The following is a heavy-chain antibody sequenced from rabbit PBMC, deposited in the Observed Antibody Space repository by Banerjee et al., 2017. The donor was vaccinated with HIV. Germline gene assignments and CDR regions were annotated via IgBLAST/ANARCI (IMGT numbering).Heavy chain of an antibody. Sequence: QEQLVESGGGLVQPEGSLTLTCKASGFDFSSNAMCWVRQAPGKGLEWIGCIYAGDGNTYYASWAKGRFTISKTSSTTVTLQMTSLTAADTATYFCAKGGASGFVGYGMNLWGQGTLVTVS. D-gene: IGHD1-1*01. J-gene: IGHJ4*01. CDR3: AKGGASGFVGYGMNL. CDR1: GFDFSSNA. V-gene: IGHV1S45*01. CDR2: IYAGDGNT.